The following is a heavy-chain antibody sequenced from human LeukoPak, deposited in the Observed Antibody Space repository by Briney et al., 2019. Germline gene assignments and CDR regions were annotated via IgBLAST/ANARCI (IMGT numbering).Heavy chain of an antibody. CDR1: GGSISSYD. Sequence: PSETLSLTCTVSGGSISSYDWSWIRQPPGKGLEWIGDIYYGGSTNYNPSLKSRVTISLDTSKNQFSLKLRSVTAADTAVYYCATGDSSGYYFADYFQHWGQGTLVTVSS. CDR3: ATGDSSGYYFADYFQH. CDR2: IYYGGST. V-gene: IGHV4-59*08. D-gene: IGHD3-22*01. J-gene: IGHJ1*01.